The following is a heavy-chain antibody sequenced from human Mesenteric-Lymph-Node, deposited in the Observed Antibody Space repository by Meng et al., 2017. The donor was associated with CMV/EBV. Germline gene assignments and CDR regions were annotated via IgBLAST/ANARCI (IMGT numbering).Heavy chain of an antibody. CDR2: INSDGSST. CDR1: GFTFSSHW. D-gene: IGHD1-26*01. Sequence: GESLKISCAASGFTFSSHWMHWVRQAPGKGLVWVSRINSDGSSTTYADSVKGRFTISRDNAKNTLYLQMNSLRVEDTAVYYCARVGWELPFDYWGQGTLVTVSS. J-gene: IGHJ4*02. CDR3: ARVGWELPFDY. V-gene: IGHV3-74*01.